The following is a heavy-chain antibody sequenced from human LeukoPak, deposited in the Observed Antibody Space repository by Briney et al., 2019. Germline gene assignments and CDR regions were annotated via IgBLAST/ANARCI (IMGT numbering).Heavy chain of an antibody. CDR3: ATFRFLGT. CDR1: GFSFSSYW. Sequence: GGSLRLSCAASGFSFSSYWMTWVRQGLGKGLEWVANIKPGGSEKYYVDSVKGRFTISRDNAKNSLYLQMNSLRAEDTAVYYCATFRFLGTWGQGTMVTVSP. D-gene: IGHD3-3*01. V-gene: IGHV3-7*03. J-gene: IGHJ3*01. CDR2: IKPGGSEK.